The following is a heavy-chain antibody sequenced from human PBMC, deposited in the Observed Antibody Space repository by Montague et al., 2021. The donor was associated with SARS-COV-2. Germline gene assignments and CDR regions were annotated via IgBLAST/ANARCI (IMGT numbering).Heavy chain of an antibody. CDR1: GGSINNY. D-gene: IGHD2-8*01. V-gene: IGHV4-59*01. Sequence: SETLSLTCTVSGGSINNYWSWIWQPPGKGLEWIGYLYYDGGRNYNTSRRRRVTISMQTSTNQVSLRLSSVTAADTALYYCARSQWHNWYFDLWGRGTLVTVSS. CDR2: LYYDGGR. J-gene: IGHJ2*01. CDR3: ARSQWHNWYFDL.